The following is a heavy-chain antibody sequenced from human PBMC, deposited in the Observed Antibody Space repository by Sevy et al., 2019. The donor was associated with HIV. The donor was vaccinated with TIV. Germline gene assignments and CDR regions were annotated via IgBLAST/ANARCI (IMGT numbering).Heavy chain of an antibody. J-gene: IGHJ5*02. D-gene: IGHD3-9*01. CDR1: GFTFSSNT. V-gene: IGHV3-21*01. Sequence: GGSLRLSCAASGFTFSSNTMNWLRQAPGKGLEWVSSISSRSTYIFYADSVKGRFTISRDNSKKSLFLQVNSLRVEDTAVYYCARGDKDGWFDPWGQGTPVTVSS. CDR3: ARGDKDGWFDP. CDR2: ISSRSTYI.